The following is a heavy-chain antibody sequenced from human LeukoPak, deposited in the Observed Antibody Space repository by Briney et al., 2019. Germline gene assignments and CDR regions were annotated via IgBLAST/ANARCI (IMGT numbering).Heavy chain of an antibody. J-gene: IGHJ4*02. CDR3: AKDFRIGYSAHFDY. Sequence: QPGGSLRLSCVGSGFTFRSHAMSWVRQAPEKGLEFVSGIYENGGTTYYADSVKGRFSISRDNSKNTLYLQMDSLRGEDTAVYYRAKDFRIGYSAHFDYWGQGALVTVSS. D-gene: IGHD2-21*01. V-gene: IGHV3-23*01. CDR1: GFTFRSHA. CDR2: IYENGGTT.